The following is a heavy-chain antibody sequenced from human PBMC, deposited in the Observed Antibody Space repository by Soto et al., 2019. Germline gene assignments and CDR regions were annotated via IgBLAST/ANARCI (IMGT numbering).Heavy chain of an antibody. J-gene: IGHJ4*02. CDR1: GFTFSTYA. CDR3: AKNWDTTSSSSSH. D-gene: IGHD6-6*01. Sequence: GGSLRLSCAASGFTFSTYAMSWVRQAPGKGLEWVSAISGTGGSTYYADSVKGRFTISRDNSKNTLYLQMNSLRAEDTAIYYCAKNWDTTSSSSSHWGQGTLVTVSS. V-gene: IGHV3-23*01. CDR2: ISGTGGST.